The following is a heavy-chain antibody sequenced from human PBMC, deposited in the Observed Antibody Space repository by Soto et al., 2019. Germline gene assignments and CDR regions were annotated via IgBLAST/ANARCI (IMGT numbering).Heavy chain of an antibody. V-gene: IGHV4-39*01. D-gene: IGHD3-3*02. CDR3: ASPKIAFYNWFDP. Sequence: SETLSLTCTVSGGSISSSSYFWGWIRQPPGKGLEWIGSIYYSGSTYYNPSLKGRVTISVDTSKNQFSLKLSSVTAADTAVYYCASPKIAFYNWFDPWGQGNLVT. CDR2: IYYSGST. CDR1: GGSISSSSYF. J-gene: IGHJ5*02.